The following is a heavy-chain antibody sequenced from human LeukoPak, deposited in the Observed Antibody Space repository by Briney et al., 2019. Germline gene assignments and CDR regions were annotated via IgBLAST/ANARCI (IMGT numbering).Heavy chain of an antibody. D-gene: IGHD5-24*01. Sequence: ASVKVSCKASGFTFTSYAIHWVRQAPGQELEWMGWITPGGGTNHPQKFQGRVAITWDTSITTAYMDLSRLTSDDTAVYYCARDRYGDGFAHLDYWGQGALVTVSS. CDR3: ARDRYGDGFAHLDY. V-gene: IGHV1-2*02. J-gene: IGHJ4*02. CDR1: GFTFTSYA. CDR2: ITPGGGT.